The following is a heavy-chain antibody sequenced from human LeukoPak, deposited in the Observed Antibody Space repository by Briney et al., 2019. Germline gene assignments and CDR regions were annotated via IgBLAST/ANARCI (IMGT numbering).Heavy chain of an antibody. CDR1: GFSFSSYA. J-gene: IGHJ4*02. CDR2: ISGSGGST. Sequence: GGSLRLSCAASGFSFSSYAMSWVRQAPGRGMEWVSAISGSGGSTYYADSVKGRFTISRDNSKNTLHLQMNSLRAEDTAVDYCAKGRGLDYWGQGTLVIVSS. CDR3: AKGRGLDY. V-gene: IGHV3-23*01.